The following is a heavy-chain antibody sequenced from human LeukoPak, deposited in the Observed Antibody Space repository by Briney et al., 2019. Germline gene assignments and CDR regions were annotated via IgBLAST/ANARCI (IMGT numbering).Heavy chain of an antibody. V-gene: IGHV4-59*01. Sequence: PSETPSLTCTVSGGSISSYYWSWIRQPPGKGLEWIGYIYYSGSTNYNPSPKSRVTISVDTSKNQFSLKLSSVTAADTAVYYCARDGGGSYHFDYWGQGTLVTVSS. CDR3: ARDGGGSYHFDY. CDR2: IYYSGST. J-gene: IGHJ4*02. CDR1: GGSISSYY. D-gene: IGHD1-26*01.